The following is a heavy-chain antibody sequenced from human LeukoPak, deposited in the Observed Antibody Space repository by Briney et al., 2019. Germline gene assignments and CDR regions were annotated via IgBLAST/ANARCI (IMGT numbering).Heavy chain of an antibody. CDR1: GFTFGDYA. D-gene: IGHD4-17*01. Sequence: GGSLRLSCTASGFTFGDYAMSWVRQVPGKGLEWVSSISASSSSTYYADSVKGRFTISRVNSKNSVYLQMNSLRVDDTAIYYCAKCLRYGDYPDAFDLWGQGTMVTVSS. CDR3: AKCLRYGDYPDAFDL. V-gene: IGHV3-23*01. CDR2: ISASSSST. J-gene: IGHJ3*01.